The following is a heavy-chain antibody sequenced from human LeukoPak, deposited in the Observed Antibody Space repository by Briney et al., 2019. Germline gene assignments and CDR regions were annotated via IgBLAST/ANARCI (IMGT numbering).Heavy chain of an antibody. Sequence: SETLSLTCDVSGGSFSGYYWSWIRQPPGKGLEWIGEISHSGTTNYNPSLKSRVSMSVGASSTQFSLIITSVTAADTAVYYCARLLRYLDYYYYYGMDVWGQGTTVTVSS. CDR1: GGSFSGYY. D-gene: IGHD3-9*01. V-gene: IGHV4-34*01. CDR3: ARLLRYLDYYYYYGMDV. J-gene: IGHJ6*02. CDR2: ISHSGTT.